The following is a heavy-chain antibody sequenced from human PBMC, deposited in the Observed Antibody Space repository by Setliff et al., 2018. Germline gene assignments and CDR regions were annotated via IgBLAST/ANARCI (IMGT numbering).Heavy chain of an antibody. D-gene: IGHD2-21*02. Sequence: PSETLSLTCTVSGYSISSGYYWGWIRQPPGKGLEWIGSIYHSGSTYYNPSLKSRVTISVDTSKNQFSLKLNSVTAADMAVYYCARDLGHGGDSDYWGQGILVTVSS. V-gene: IGHV4-38-2*02. CDR3: ARDLGHGGDSDY. CDR1: GYSISSGYY. CDR2: IYHSGST. J-gene: IGHJ4*02.